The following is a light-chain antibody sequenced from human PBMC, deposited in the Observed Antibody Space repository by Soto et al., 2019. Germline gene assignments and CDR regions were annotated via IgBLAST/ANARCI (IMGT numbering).Light chain of an antibody. J-gene: IGKJ1*01. CDR1: HEIRNY. CDR2: DAS. V-gene: IGKV1-33*01. CDR3: QQYDHLPRT. Sequence: DIQMIQSPSSLSASVGDRVTITCQASHEIRNYLNWYQQKPGKAPKLLIYDASNLERGVPSRFSGRGSGTDFTFTISSLQPEDFATYYCQQYDHLPRTFGRGTKVEIK.